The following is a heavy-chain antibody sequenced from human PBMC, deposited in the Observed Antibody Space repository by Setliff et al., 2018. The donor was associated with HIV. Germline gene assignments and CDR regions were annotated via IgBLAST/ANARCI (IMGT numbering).Heavy chain of an antibody. Sequence: SVKVSCKASGGTFSNYALNWVRQAPGQGLEWMGGIIPVFGTSNYAQRFQGRVTITTDESSNTAYMELNSLRSDDTAIYYCATGGRQDLAEFVWGQGTRVTVSS. CDR1: GGTFSNYA. J-gene: IGHJ3*01. CDR2: IIPVFGTS. CDR3: ATGGRQDLAEFV. V-gene: IGHV1-69*05. D-gene: IGHD1-1*01.